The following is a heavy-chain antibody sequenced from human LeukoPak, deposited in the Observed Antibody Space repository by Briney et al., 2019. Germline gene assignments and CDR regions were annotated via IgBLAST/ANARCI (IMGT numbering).Heavy chain of an antibody. CDR3: ARRICSGGSCQKDY. V-gene: IGHV4-59*08. CDR2: ISYSGST. CDR1: GGSISSYY. D-gene: IGHD2-15*01. Sequence: PSETLSLTCTVSGGSISSYYWSWIRQPPGKGLEWIGYISYSGSTNYNPSLKSRVTISIDTSRNQFSLKLSSVTAADTAVYYCARRICSGGSCQKDYWGQGTLVTVSS. J-gene: IGHJ4*02.